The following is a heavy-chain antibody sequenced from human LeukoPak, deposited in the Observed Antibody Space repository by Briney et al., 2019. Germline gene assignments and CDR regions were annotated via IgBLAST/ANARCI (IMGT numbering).Heavy chain of an antibody. D-gene: IGHD2-21*02. CDR2: ISYDGSNK. CDR3: ARGGSGVVVTAMLGFDP. Sequence: PGGSLRLSCAASGFTFSSYEMNWVRQAPGKGLEWVAVISYDGSNKYYADSVKGRFTISRDNSKNTLYLQMNSLRAEDTAVYYCARGGSGVVVTAMLGFDPWGQGTLVTVSS. J-gene: IGHJ5*02. V-gene: IGHV3-30*04. CDR1: GFTFSSYE.